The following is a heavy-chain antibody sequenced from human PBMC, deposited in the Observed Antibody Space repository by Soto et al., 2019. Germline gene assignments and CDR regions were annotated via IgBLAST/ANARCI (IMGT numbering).Heavy chain of an antibody. CDR2: INPSGGST. CDR1: GYTFTSYY. Sequence: ASVKVSCKASGYTFTSYYMHWVRQAPGQGLEWMGIINPSGGSTSYAQKFQGRVTMTRDTSTSTVYMELSSLRSEDTAVYYCVLTPKVTIFGVVIEGYYYMDVWGKGTTVTVSS. V-gene: IGHV1-46*01. J-gene: IGHJ6*03. D-gene: IGHD3-3*01. CDR3: VLTPKVTIFGVVIEGYYYMDV.